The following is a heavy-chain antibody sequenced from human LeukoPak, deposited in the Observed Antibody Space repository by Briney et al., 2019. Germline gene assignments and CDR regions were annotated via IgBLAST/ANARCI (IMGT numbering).Heavy chain of an antibody. J-gene: IGHJ5*02. D-gene: IGHD2-2*01. CDR3: ARLRAYQLQTGAFDP. Sequence: ASVKVSCKAFGDTFIRNGISWVRQVPGQGLEWMGWISTGNGNTNYGQKFQGRVTMTTDTSTSTAYMELRSLRSDDTAVYYCARLRAYQLQTGAFDPWGQGTLVTVSS. CDR2: ISTGNGNT. V-gene: IGHV1-18*01. CDR1: GDTFIRNG.